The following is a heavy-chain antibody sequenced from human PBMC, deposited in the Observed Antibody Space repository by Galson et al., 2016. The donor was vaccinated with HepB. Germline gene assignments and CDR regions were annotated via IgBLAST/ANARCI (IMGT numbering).Heavy chain of an antibody. CDR3: ARTQTSVTTSYYFDN. CDR1: GFSLNTRGMC. Sequence: ALVKPTQTVTLTCTFSGFSLNTRGMCVSWIRQPPGKALEWLALIDWEDDKYYSTSLKTRLTLSKDTSKNQVVLTVANMDPVDTATYYCARTQTSVTTSYYFDNWGQGTLVTVSS. J-gene: IGHJ4*02. D-gene: IGHD4-17*01. CDR2: IDWEDDK. V-gene: IGHV2-70*01.